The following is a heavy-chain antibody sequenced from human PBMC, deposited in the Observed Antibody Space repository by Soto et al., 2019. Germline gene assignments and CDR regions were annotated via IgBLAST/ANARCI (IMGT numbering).Heavy chain of an antibody. Sequence: EVQLLESGGGFVQPGGSLRLSCAASAFTFSSYAMGWVRQAPGKGLEWVSTIGGPGGDRTYYADPVKGRFAISRDNSRNTLYLQMNSLRADDTAVYYCVRRSGLHWDPFDYWGQGTLVSVSS. J-gene: IGHJ4*02. CDR3: VRRSGLHWDPFDY. CDR1: AFTFSSYA. D-gene: IGHD2-8*02. CDR2: IGGPGGDRT. V-gene: IGHV3-23*01.